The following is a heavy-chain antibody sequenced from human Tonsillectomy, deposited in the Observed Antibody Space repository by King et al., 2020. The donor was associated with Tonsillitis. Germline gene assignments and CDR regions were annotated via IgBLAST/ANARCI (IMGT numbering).Heavy chain of an antibody. CDR2: ISISGSNI. V-gene: IGHV3-48*03. CDR1: GFTFGSYE. J-gene: IGHJ6*03. Sequence: DVQLVESGGGLVQPGGSLRLSCAASGFTFGSYEMNWVRQAPGKGLEWVSYISISGSNIHHADSVKGRFSISRDNAKNSLYLQMSSLRAEDTAVYYCARVAARRVNSYYYMDVWGKGTTVTVSS. CDR3: ARVAARRVNSYYYMDV. D-gene: IGHD6-6*01.